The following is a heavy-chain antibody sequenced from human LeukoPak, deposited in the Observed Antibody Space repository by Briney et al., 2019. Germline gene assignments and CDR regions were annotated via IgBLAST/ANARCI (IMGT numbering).Heavy chain of an antibody. V-gene: IGHV3-11*04. D-gene: IGHD6-19*01. J-gene: IGHJ6*03. CDR3: ARVVAVASSERRPGYYYMDV. Sequence: PGGSLRLSCAASGFTFSDYYMSWIRQAPGKGLEWVSYISSSGSTIYYADSVKGRFTITRDNAKNSLYLQMNSLRAEDTAVYYCARVVAVASSERRPGYYYMDVWGKGTTVTVSS. CDR1: GFTFSDYY. CDR2: ISSSGSTI.